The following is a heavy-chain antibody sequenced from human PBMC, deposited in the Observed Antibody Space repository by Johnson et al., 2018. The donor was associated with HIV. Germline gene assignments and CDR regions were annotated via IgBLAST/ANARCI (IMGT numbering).Heavy chain of an antibody. CDR2: ISSKANSYET. V-gene: IGHV3-73*01. D-gene: IGHD4-17*01. Sequence: VQLVESGGGVVQPGRSLRLSCAASGFTFSSYAMHWVRQASGNGLAWVGRISSKANSYETAYAASVKGRFTISRDDSKNTAYLQMNSLRAEDTAVYYCARSPYYDDYWSDAFDIWGQGTMVTVSS. CDR3: ARSPYYDDYWSDAFDI. J-gene: IGHJ3*02. CDR1: GFTFSSYA.